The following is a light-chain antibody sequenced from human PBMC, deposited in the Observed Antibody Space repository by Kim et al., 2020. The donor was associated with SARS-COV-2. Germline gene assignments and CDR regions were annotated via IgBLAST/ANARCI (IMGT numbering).Light chain of an antibody. CDR3: QGWDSSSDHRGV. V-gene: IGLV3-21*04. CDR2: YDS. CDR1: SIGSKS. J-gene: IGLJ2*01. Sequence: SYELTQPPSVSVAPGKTARVSCGGHSIGSKSVHWYQQKSGQAPVLVIYYDSDRPSGIPERFSGSNSGNTATLTISRVEAGDEADYYCQGWDSSSDHRGVF.